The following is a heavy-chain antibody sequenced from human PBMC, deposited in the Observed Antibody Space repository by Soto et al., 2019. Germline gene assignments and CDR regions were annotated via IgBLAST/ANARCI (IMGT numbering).Heavy chain of an antibody. Sequence: LVKVSCKASGGTFSSYAISWVRQAPGQGLEWMGGIIPIFGTANYAQKFQGRVTITADESTSTAYMELSSLRSEDTAVYYCARDGKVPAATHYYYYGMDVWGQGTTVTVSS. CDR2: IIPIFGTA. V-gene: IGHV1-69*13. CDR1: GGTFSSYA. J-gene: IGHJ6*02. CDR3: ARDGKVPAATHYYYYGMDV. D-gene: IGHD2-2*01.